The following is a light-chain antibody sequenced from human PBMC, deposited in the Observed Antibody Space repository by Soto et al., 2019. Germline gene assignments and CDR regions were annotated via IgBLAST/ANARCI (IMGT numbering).Light chain of an antibody. J-gene: IGKJ1*01. V-gene: IGKV3-20*01. CDR2: AAS. Sequence: EIVLTQSPGTLSLSPGERATLSCRASQSVDSNYLAWYQQKLGQAPRLLIYAASSRATGIPDRFSGSGSGTDFTLTITRLEPEDFAVYYCQHYGSSSWTFGQGTEVE. CDR1: QSVDSNY. CDR3: QHYGSSSWT.